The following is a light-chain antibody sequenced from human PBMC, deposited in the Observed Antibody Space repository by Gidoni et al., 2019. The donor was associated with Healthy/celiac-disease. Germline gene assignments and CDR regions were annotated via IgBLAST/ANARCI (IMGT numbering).Light chain of an antibody. Sequence: IQITQSPSTLSASVGDRVTITCRASQSISSWLAWYQQKPGKAPKLLIYKASSLGGGVPSRFSGSGSGTKFTLTISSLQPDDFATYYYQQYNSYPFTFGQGTRLEIK. CDR1: QSISSW. CDR3: QQYNSYPFT. V-gene: IGKV1-5*03. CDR2: KAS. J-gene: IGKJ5*01.